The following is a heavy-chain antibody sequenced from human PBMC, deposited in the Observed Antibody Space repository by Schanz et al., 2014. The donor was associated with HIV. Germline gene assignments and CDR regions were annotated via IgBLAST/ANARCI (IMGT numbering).Heavy chain of an antibody. Sequence: QVQLVESGGGVVQPGRSLRVSCAASGFTFNSYGMHWVRQAPGKGLEWVAVISYDGTKKHYADSVKGRFTISRDNSKNSLSLLIKSLRADDAAVYYCAKDRNYYESKYRGKGNYYYYYGMDVWGQGTTVTVSS. CDR1: GFTFNSYG. V-gene: IGHV3-30*18. J-gene: IGHJ6*02. CDR2: ISYDGTKK. CDR3: AKDRNYYESKYRGKGNYYYYYGMDV. D-gene: IGHD3-22*01.